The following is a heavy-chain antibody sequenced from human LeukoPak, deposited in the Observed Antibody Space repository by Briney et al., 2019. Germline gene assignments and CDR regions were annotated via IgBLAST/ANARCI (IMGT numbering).Heavy chain of an antibody. V-gene: IGHV3-66*01. CDR3: ANLGALRDGDY. CDR2: LWSGGGT. Sequence: GGSLRLSCAASGFTVSSNYMSWVRQAPGKGLEWVSVLWSGGGTNYADSVKGRLTISRDNSKNTLYLQMNSLRAEDTAVYYCANLGALRDGDYWGQGTLVTVSS. CDR1: GFTVSSNY. J-gene: IGHJ4*02. D-gene: IGHD5-24*01.